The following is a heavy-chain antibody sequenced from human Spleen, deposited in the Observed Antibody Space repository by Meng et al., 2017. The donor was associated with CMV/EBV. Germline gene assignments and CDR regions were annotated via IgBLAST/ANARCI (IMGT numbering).Heavy chain of an antibody. CDR1: GFNFRIYG. J-gene: IGHJ1*01. Sequence: GGSLRLSCAASGFNFRIYGMHWVRQAPGKGLEWVAVITYDGSNKYYADSVRGRFTISRDNSKNMLYLQMSSLRTDDTAVYYCASKDGVGATVWWGQGTQVTVSS. CDR3: ASKDGVGATVW. D-gene: IGHD1-26*01. V-gene: IGHV3-30*03. CDR2: ITYDGSNK.